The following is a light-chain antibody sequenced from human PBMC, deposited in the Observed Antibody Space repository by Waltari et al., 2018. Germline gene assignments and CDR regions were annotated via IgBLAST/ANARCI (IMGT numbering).Light chain of an antibody. Sequence: DIVMTHSPFSLPVTPGEPASISCRSSQSLLHSNGYNYLDWYLQKPRQSPQLLIYLGSNRASGVPDRFSGSGSGTDFTLKISRVEAEDVGVYYCMQALQTPPYTFGQGTKLEIK. CDR2: LGS. V-gene: IGKV2-28*01. J-gene: IGKJ2*01. CDR1: QSLLHSNGYNY. CDR3: MQALQTPPYT.